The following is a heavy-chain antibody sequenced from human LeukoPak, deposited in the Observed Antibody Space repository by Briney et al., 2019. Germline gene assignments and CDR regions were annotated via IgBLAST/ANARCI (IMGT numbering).Heavy chain of an antibody. CDR3: VKGWALYGSGSYVYDY. CDR2: ISSNGGST. V-gene: IGHV3-64D*09. D-gene: IGHD3-10*01. CDR1: GFTFSSFA. J-gene: IGHJ4*02. Sequence: PGGSLRLSCVASGFTFSSFAMHWVRQAPGKGLEYVSAISSNGGSTYYADSVKGRFTISRGNSMDTLYLQMSSLRAEDTAVYYCVKGWALYGSGSYVYDYWGQGTLVTVSS.